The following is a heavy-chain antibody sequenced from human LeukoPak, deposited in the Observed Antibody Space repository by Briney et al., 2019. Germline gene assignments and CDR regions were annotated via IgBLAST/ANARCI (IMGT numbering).Heavy chain of an antibody. D-gene: IGHD5-12*01. J-gene: IGHJ4*02. CDR3: ATSGYDDY. Sequence: GGSLRLSCAASGFTFSSYSMNWVRQAPGKGLEWVSYISSISSSSTYYADSVKGRFTISRDNAKNPLYLQMNSLRAEDTAVYYCATSGYDDYWGQGTLVTVSS. CDR1: GFTFSSYS. V-gene: IGHV3-48*04. CDR2: ISSISSSST.